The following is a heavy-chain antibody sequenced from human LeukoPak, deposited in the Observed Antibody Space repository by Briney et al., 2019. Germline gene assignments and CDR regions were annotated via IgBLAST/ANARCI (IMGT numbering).Heavy chain of an antibody. CDR3: ARGPSITGTTGWFDP. CDR2: IYYTGTT. D-gene: IGHD1-20*01. V-gene: IGHV4-39*07. CDR1: GGSISSTSFH. J-gene: IGHJ5*02. Sequence: PSETLSLTCTVSGGSISSTSFHWGWIRQPPGKGLEWIGSIYYTGTTYYNPSLKSRVTISVDTSKNQFSLKLSSVTAADTAVYYCARGPSITGTTGWFDPWGQGTLVTVSS.